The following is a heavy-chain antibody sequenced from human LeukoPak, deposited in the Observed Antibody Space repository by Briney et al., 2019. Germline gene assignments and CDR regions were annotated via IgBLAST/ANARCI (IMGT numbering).Heavy chain of an antibody. J-gene: IGHJ4*02. CDR2: ISGSGGST. CDR1: GFTFSSSA. D-gene: IGHD3-22*01. V-gene: IGHV3-23*01. Sequence: GSLRLSCAASGFTFSSSAMSWVRQAPGKGLEWVSSISGSGGSTYYADSVKGRFTISTDISKNTLYLQMNSLRAEDTAVFYCAKAPNNYDSSGYFDYWGQGTLVTVSS. CDR3: AKAPNNYDSSGYFDY.